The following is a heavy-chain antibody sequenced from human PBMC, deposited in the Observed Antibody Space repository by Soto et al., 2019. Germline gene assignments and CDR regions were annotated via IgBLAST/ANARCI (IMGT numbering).Heavy chain of an antibody. D-gene: IGHD6-13*01. CDR2: IYYSGST. CDR3: ARVYRYSSSQYWFDP. V-gene: IGHV4-59*01. Sequence: SETLSLTCTVSGGSISSYYWSWIRQPPGKGLEWIGYIYYSGSTNYNPSLKSRVTISVDTSKNQFSLKLSSVTAADTAVYYCARVYRYSSSQYWFDPWGQGTLVTVSS. CDR1: GGSISSYY. J-gene: IGHJ5*02.